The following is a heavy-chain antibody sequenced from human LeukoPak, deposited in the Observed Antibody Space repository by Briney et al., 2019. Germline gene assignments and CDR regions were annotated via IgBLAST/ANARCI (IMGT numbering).Heavy chain of an antibody. CDR1: GGSISSYY. CDR3: ARGGIRYFDWLFDY. CDR2: IYYSGST. Sequence: SETLSLTCTVSGGSISSYYWSWIRQPPGKGLEWIEYIYYSGSTNYNPSLKSRVTISVDTSKNQFSLKLSSVTAADTAVYYCARGGIRYFDWLFDYWGQGTLVTVSS. D-gene: IGHD3-9*01. J-gene: IGHJ4*02. V-gene: IGHV4-59*01.